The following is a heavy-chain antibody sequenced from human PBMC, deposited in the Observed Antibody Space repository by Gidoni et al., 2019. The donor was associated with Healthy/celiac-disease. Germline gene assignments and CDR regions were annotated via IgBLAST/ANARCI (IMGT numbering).Heavy chain of an antibody. CDR1: GCTFSSYG. V-gene: IGHV3-30*18. D-gene: IGHD1-1*01. Sequence: QVQLAESGGGGVKPGRSLRLCCAASGCTFSSYGMHWVRQAPGKGLEWVAVISYDGSNTYYADSVKGRFTISRDHSKNTLYLQMNSLRAEDTAVYYCAKDSSFLKTYNWNGHFDYWGQGTLVTVSS. CDR2: ISYDGSNT. J-gene: IGHJ4*02. CDR3: AKDSSFLKTYNWNGHFDY.